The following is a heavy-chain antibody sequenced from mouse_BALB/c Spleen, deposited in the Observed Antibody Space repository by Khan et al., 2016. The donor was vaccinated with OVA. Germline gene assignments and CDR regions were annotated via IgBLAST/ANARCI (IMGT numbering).Heavy chain of an antibody. D-gene: IGHD2-12*01. Sequence: QVQLQQSGPGLVAPSQSLSITCTVSGFSLTGYGVNWVRQPPGKGLEWLGMIRGDGSTDYNTALKSRLSISKDNSKSQVFLKMNSLQTDDTARYYCARDYYIYDEGFAYWGQGTLVTVSA. CDR2: IRGDGST. CDR3: ARDYYIYDEGFAY. CDR1: GFSLTGYG. V-gene: IGHV2-6-7*01. J-gene: IGHJ3*01.